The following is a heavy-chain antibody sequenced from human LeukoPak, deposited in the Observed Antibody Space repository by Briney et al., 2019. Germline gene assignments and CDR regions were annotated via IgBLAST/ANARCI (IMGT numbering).Heavy chain of an antibody. J-gene: IGHJ4*02. Sequence: GGSLRLSCAASGFTFSSYSMNWVRQAPGKGLEWVSSISTSSSYIYYADSVKGRFTISRDNARKSLYLQMNSLRADDTAVYYCARVSSGWYRYWGQGTLVTVSS. V-gene: IGHV3-21*01. CDR3: ARVSSGWYRY. CDR2: ISTSSSYI. CDR1: GFTFSSYS. D-gene: IGHD6-19*01.